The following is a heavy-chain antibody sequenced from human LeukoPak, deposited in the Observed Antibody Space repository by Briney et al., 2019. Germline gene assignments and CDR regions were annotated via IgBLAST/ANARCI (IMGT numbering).Heavy chain of an antibody. Sequence: NHGESLKISCKGSGYSFTGYWIAWVRQMPGKGLEWMGIIYPGDSDTRYSPSFQGQVTISADKSISTAYLQWSSLKASDTAMYYCARYSVLNWFDPWGQGTLVTVSS. V-gene: IGHV5-51*01. D-gene: IGHD6-13*01. CDR1: GYSFTGYW. CDR2: IYPGDSDT. CDR3: ARYSVLNWFDP. J-gene: IGHJ5*02.